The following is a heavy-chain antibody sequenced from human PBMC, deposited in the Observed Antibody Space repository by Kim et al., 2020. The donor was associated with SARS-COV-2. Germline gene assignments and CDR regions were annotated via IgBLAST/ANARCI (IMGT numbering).Heavy chain of an antibody. D-gene: IGHD5-18*01. J-gene: IGHJ6*02. CDR2: ST. Sequence: STNQNPSLKSRGNISVDTAKNHFSLKLRSVTAADTAVYYCARLIQMYGMDVWGRGTPVTVSS. CDR3: ARLIQMYGMDV. V-gene: IGHV4-61*07.